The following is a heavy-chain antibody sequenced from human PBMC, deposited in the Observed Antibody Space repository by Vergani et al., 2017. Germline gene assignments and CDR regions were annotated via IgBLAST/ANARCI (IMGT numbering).Heavy chain of an antibody. Sequence: QVQLVQSGAEVKKPGSSVKVSCKASGGTFSSYVISWVRQAPGQGLEWMGGIIPIFGTANYAQKFQGRVTITADESTSTAYLELSSLRSEDTAVYYCARDRVGATQGLFDYWGQGTLVTVSS. D-gene: IGHD1-26*01. CDR2: IIPIFGTA. V-gene: IGHV1-69*01. J-gene: IGHJ4*02. CDR3: ARDRVGATQGLFDY. CDR1: GGTFSSYV.